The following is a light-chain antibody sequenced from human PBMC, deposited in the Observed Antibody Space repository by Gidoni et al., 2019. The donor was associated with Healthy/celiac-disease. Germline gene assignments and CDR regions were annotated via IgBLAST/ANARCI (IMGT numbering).Light chain of an antibody. CDR1: NLGDKY. V-gene: IGLV3-1*01. J-gene: IGLJ2*01. Sequence: SYELTQPPSVSVSPGQTASITCSRDNLGDKYACWYQQKPGQSPVLVIYQESKRPSGISERFACSNSGNTATMTISGTQARDEADYYGQAWDSSTVWVFGGGTKLTVL. CDR2: QES. CDR3: QAWDSSTVWV.